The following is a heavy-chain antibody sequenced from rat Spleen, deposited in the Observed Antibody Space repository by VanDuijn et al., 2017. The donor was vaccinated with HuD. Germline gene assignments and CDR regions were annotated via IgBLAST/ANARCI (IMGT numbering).Heavy chain of an antibody. CDR3: TSAHNNYGVMDA. J-gene: IGHJ4*01. CDR2: ISYDGGST. Sequence: EVQLVESGGDLVQPGRSVRLSCVASGFTFNYYWMTWIRQAPGKGLEWVASISYDGGSTYYRDSVKGRFTISRDNAKSTLYLQMDSLRSEDTATYYCTSAHNNYGVMDAWGQGASVTVSS. D-gene: IGHD1-10*01. V-gene: IGHV5-31*01. CDR1: GFTFNYYW.